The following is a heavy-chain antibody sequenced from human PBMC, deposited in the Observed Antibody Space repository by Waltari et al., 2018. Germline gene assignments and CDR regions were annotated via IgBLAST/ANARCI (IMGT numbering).Heavy chain of an antibody. D-gene: IGHD1-1*01. J-gene: IGHJ4*02. V-gene: IGHV1-3*01. CDR2: INADNGDT. CDR3: ARGLHRTAWIVDY. CDR1: CSTFTSSG. Sequence: QVQLVQSGAEVKKPGASVMVSCMTSCSTFTSSGMHWVRQAPGQRLEWMGWINADNGDTQYSPKFQIRVTFTRDTFASTVYMELSSLTSEDTAVYYCARGLHRTAWIVDYWGQGTLVTVSS.